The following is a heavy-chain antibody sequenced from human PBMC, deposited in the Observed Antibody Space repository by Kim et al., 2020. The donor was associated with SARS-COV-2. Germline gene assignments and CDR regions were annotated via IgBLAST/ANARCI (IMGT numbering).Heavy chain of an antibody. CDR1: GGSFSGYY. CDR2: INHSGST. V-gene: IGHV4-34*01. J-gene: IGHJ4*02. CDR3: ARSSGWYGYYFDY. Sequence: SETLSLTCAVYGGSFSGYYWSWIRQPPGKGLEWIGEINHSGSTNYNPSLKSRVTISVDTSKNQFSLKLSSVTAADTAVYYCARSSGWYGYYFDYWGQGTLVTVSS. D-gene: IGHD6-19*01.